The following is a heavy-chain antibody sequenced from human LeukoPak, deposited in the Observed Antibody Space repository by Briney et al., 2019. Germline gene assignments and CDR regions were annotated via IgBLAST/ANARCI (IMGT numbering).Heavy chain of an antibody. Sequence: GGSLRLSCAASGFTVSSNYMSWVRQAPGKGLEWVANIKQDGSEKYYVDSVKGRFTISRDNAKNSLYLQMNSLRAEDTAVYYCARVRGGRLRPSYYFDYWGQGTLVTVSS. CDR3: ARVRGGRLRPSYYFDY. D-gene: IGHD3-16*01. V-gene: IGHV3-7*01. J-gene: IGHJ4*02. CDR1: GFTVSSNY. CDR2: IKQDGSEK.